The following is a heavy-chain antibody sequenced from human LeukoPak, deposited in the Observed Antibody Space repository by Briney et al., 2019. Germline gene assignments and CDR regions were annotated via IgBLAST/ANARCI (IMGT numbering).Heavy chain of an antibody. J-gene: IGHJ4*02. V-gene: IGHV3-7*05. CDR2: IKQDGSEK. CDR1: GFTFSSYW. D-gene: IGHD3-3*01. CDR3: ARDDGGFGVVTLYYFDY. Sequence: PGGSLRLSCAASGFTFSSYWMSWVRQAPGKGLEGVANIKQDGSEKYYVDSVKGRFTISRDNAKTSLYLQMNSLRAEDTAVYYCARDDGGFGVVTLYYFDYWGQGTLVTVSS.